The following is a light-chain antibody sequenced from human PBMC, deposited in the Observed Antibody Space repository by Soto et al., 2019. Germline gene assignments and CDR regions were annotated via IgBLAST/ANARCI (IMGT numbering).Light chain of an antibody. V-gene: IGKV3-11*01. CDR1: QSVGSY. J-gene: IGKJ4*01. CDR3: QQRSKWPPLT. Sequence: EIVLTQSPATLSLSPGERATLSCRASQSVGSYLAWYQQKPGQAPRLLIYEASNRATGIPARFSGSGSGTDFPLTISSLEPEDFAVYYCQQRSKWPPLTFGGGTKVEIK. CDR2: EAS.